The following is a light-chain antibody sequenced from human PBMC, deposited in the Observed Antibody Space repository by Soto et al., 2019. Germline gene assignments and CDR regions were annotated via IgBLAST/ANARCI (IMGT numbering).Light chain of an antibody. CDR2: EVS. V-gene: IGLV2-8*02. Sequence: PVSATSSAGRALPIFCTGTSSDGGGYNFVSWYQQRPGKAPKLIIYEVSKRPSGVPDRFSGSKSGNTASLTVSALQSVDETEYYGISYGGSNNFCVFRTGTKVTVL. CDR1: SSDGGGYNF. CDR3: ISYGGSNNFCV. J-gene: IGLJ1*01.